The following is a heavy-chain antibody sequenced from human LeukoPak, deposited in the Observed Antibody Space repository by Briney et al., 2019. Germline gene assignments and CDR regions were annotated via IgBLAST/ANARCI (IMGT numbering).Heavy chain of an antibody. J-gene: IGHJ4*02. CDR2: INPNSGGT. CDR1: GYTFTGYY. D-gene: IGHD3-10*01. Sequence: ASVKVSCKASGYTFTGYYMHWVRQAPGQGLEWMGWINPNSGGTNYAQKFQGRVTMTRDTSISTAYMELSRLRSDDTAVYYWARHYNGSGGDRGGDFDYWGQGTLVTVSS. V-gene: IGHV1-2*02. CDR3: ARHYNGSGGDRGGDFDY.